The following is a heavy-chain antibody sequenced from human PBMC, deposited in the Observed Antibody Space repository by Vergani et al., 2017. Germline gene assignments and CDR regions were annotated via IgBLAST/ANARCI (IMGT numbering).Heavy chain of an antibody. CDR1: GGSISSGSYY. V-gene: IGHV4-61*02. D-gene: IGHD3-22*01. CDR2: IYTSGST. J-gene: IGHJ3*02. CDR3: ARDRRDYYDSSGYYQYLDAFDI. Sequence: QVQLQESGPGLVKPSQTLSLTCTVSGGSISSGSYYWSWIRQPXGKGLEWIGGIYTSGSTNYNPSLKSRVTISVDTAKNQFSLKLSSVTAADTAVYYCARDRRDYYDSSGYYQYLDAFDIWGQGTMVTVSS.